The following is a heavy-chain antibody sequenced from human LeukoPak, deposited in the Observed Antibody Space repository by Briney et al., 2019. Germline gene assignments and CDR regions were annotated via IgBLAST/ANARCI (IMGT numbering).Heavy chain of an antibody. J-gene: IGHJ4*02. CDR2: INPNSGGT. CDR1: GYTFTSYY. Sequence: VASVKVSCKASGYTFTSYYMHWVRQAPGQGLEWMGWINPNSGGTNYAQKFQGRVTMTRDTSISTAYMELSRLRSDDTAVYYCARDLPRIAARAFDYWGQGTLVTVSS. V-gene: IGHV1-2*02. D-gene: IGHD6-6*01. CDR3: ARDLPRIAARAFDY.